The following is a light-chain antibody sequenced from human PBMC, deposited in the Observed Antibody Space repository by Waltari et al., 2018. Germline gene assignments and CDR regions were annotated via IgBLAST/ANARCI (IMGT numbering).Light chain of an antibody. CDR2: SAS. Sequence: QVTQSPSSVSASVGDTVTITCRANQDIRTLLVWKQQKAGKAPKPLIYSASTLQDGVPSRFSGSGSGTEFTLTIDSLQPEDFATYYCEQVHSFPITFGGGTKVEIK. J-gene: IGKJ4*01. CDR3: EQVHSFPIT. CDR1: QDIRTL. V-gene: IGKV1D-12*01.